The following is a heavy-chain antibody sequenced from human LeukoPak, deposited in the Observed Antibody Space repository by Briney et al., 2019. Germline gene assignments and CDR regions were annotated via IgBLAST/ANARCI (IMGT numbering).Heavy chain of an antibody. D-gene: IGHD6-6*01. Sequence: GGSLRLSCAASGFTFSSYSMNWVRQAPGKGLEWVGFIRSKAYGGTTEYAASVKGRFTISRDDSKSIAYLQMNSLKTEDTAVYYCTRAAARLQLVGGYFDYWGQGTLVTVSS. CDR2: IRSKAYGGTT. CDR3: TRAAARLQLVGGYFDY. CDR1: GFTFSSYS. V-gene: IGHV3-49*04. J-gene: IGHJ4*02.